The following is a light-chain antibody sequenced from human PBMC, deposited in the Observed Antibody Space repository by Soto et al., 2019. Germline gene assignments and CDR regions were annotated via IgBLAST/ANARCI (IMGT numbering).Light chain of an antibody. CDR1: TSDIGGHNY. CDR2: DVS. CDR3: SSYATSGTPYI. V-gene: IGLV2-14*01. J-gene: IGLJ1*01. Sequence: QSALTQPASVSGFPGQSITISCTGTTSDIGGHNYVSWYQQHPGKAPKLMIYDVSYRPSGVSNRFSGSKSGNTAFLTISGLQAEDEADYYCSSYATSGTPYIFATGTKLTVL.